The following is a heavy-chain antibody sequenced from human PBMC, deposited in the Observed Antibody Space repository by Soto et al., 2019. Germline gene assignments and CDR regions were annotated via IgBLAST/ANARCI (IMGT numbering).Heavy chain of an antibody. CDR2: ISGSGGGT. V-gene: IGHV3-23*01. Sequence: EEHLLESGGGLVQPGGSLRLSCAASRFTFTRSPMSWVRQAPVRGLEWVSAISGSGGGTYYADSVKGRFTISRDNSKNTLYLQMNSLRDEDTAVYYCVKRGTVTNDYYVMDVWGQGTTVTVSS. J-gene: IGHJ6*02. CDR3: VKRGTVTNDYYVMDV. D-gene: IGHD4-17*01. CDR1: RFTFTRSP.